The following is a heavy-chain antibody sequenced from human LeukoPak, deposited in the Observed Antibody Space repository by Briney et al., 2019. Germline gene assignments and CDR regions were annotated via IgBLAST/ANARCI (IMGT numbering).Heavy chain of an antibody. Sequence: GGSLRLSCVASGFTFSTHAMSWVRQAPGKGLQWVSLIGGSGYGGGGTYYGDSVKGRFTISRDNSKNTLYLQMNSLRAEDTAVYYCAKAALGVAAAGRGNDYWGQGTLVTVSS. D-gene: IGHD6-13*01. J-gene: IGHJ4*02. CDR2: IGGSGYGGGGT. CDR1: GFTFSTHA. V-gene: IGHV3-23*01. CDR3: AKAALGVAAAGRGNDY.